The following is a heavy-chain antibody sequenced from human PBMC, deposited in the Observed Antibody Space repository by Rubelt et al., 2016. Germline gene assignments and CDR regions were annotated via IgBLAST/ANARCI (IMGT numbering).Heavy chain of an antibody. Sequence: QVQLVQSGAEMRKPGASVKVSCQTSGYSFITYAVNWVRQAPGQGLEWMGWISAYNGDTKYAHKRQGRATLTTGTSSTTAYMERTNRKSDETAVYYCGRAWDYGDRLPIDGWGQGTLVTVAS. V-gene: IGHV1-18*01. CDR2: ISAYNGDT. J-gene: IGHJ4*02. CDR3: GRAWDYGDRLPIDG. D-gene: IGHD4-17*01. CDR1: GYSFITYA.